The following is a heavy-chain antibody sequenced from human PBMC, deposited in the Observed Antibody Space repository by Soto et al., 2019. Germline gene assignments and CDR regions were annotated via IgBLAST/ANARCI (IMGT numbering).Heavy chain of an antibody. Sequence: QVQLVQSGAEVNKPGASVKVSCKASGGTFSNHAISWVRQAPGQGLAWMGGIVPMFGTSNYAQKFQGRVTTTADKSTTTAYMGLSSMTSEDTAVYYCARGDDFDYYYGVDVWGQGTTVTVSS. V-gene: IGHV1-69*06. J-gene: IGHJ6*02. CDR2: IVPMFGTS. CDR3: ARGDDFDYYYGVDV. D-gene: IGHD3-16*01. CDR1: GGTFSNHA.